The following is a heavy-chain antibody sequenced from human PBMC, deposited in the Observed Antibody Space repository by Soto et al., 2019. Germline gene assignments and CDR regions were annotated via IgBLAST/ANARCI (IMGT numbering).Heavy chain of an antibody. J-gene: IGHJ4*02. CDR1: GGSISSSSYY. CDR3: AGHVGGYDFTYLDF. D-gene: IGHD5-12*01. CDR2: IYYSGST. V-gene: IGHV4-39*01. Sequence: QLQLQESGPGLVKPSETMSLTCTVSGGSISSSSYYWGWIRQAPGKGLEWFGSIYYSGSTYYNPSHKSRVTISVDTSNTQYSLKLSSVTAADTAVYYGAGHVGGYDFTYLDFWGQGTMVTVSS.